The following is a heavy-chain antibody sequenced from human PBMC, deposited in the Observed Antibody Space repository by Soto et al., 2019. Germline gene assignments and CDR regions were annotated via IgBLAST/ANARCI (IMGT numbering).Heavy chain of an antibody. CDR3: ARGGSYSRGYYYYGMDV. CDR2: ISYDGSNK. Sequence: QVQLVESGGGVVQPGRSLRLSCAASGFTFSSYAMHWVRQAPGKGLEWVAVISYDGSNKYYAESVKGRFTISRDNSKNTLYLQMNSLRAEDTAVYYCARGGSYSRGYYYYGMDVWGQGTTVTVSS. D-gene: IGHD1-26*01. CDR1: GFTFSSYA. V-gene: IGHV3-30-3*01. J-gene: IGHJ6*02.